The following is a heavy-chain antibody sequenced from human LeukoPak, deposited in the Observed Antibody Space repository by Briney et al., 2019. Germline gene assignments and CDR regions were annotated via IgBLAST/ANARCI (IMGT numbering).Heavy chain of an antibody. D-gene: IGHD1-26*01. CDR1: GFTFSDYY. CDR3: VRGGAYGMDV. J-gene: IGHJ6*02. CDR2: ISGVASDI. Sequence: PGGSLRLSCAASGFTFSDYYMTWIRQAPGKGLEWVSYISGVASDIYYADSVKDRFTISRDNAKNSVYLQMNSLRAADTAVYYCVRGGAYGMDVWGQGTTVTVSS. V-gene: IGHV3-11*01.